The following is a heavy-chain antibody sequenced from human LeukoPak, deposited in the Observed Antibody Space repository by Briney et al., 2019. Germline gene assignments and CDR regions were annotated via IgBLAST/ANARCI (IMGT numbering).Heavy chain of an antibody. CDR1: GFTFSSYN. CDR3: ARGKTSQNIVTRKTYSWFDP. J-gene: IGHJ5*02. V-gene: IGHV3-21*01. Sequence: PGGSLRLSCAASGFTFSSYNMNWVRQAPGKGLEWVSSISSSSDYIYYADSVKGRFTISRDNAKNSLYLQMKSLRAEDTAVYYCARGKTSQNIVTRKTYSWFDPWGQGTLVTVSS. D-gene: IGHD2/OR15-2a*01. CDR2: ISSSSDYI.